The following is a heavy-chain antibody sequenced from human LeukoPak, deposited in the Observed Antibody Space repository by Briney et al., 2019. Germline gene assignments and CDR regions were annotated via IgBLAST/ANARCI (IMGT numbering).Heavy chain of an antibody. CDR2: IWYDGSNK. CDR3: ARDLGGNSLVHPPRYYGMDV. Sequence: PGGSLRLSCAASGFTFSSYGMHWVRQAPGKGLEWVAVIWYDGSNKYYADSVKGRFTISRDNSKNTLYLQMNSLRAEDTAVYYCARDLGGNSLVHPPRYYGMDVWGQGTTVTVSS. J-gene: IGHJ6*02. CDR1: GFTFSSYG. V-gene: IGHV3-33*01. D-gene: IGHD4-23*01.